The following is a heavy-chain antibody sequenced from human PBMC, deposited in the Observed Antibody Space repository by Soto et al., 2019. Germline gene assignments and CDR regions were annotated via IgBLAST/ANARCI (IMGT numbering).Heavy chain of an antibody. Sequence: QHPGKDLEWIGYNYYSGITYYNPSLKSRVTISLDTSKNQFSLKLSSVTAADTAVYYCARGSSIAGLYYVMDVWGQGTTVTVSS. V-gene: IGHV4-31*02. CDR3: ARGSSIAGLYYVMDV. J-gene: IGHJ6*02. D-gene: IGHD6-6*01. CDR2: NYYSGIT.